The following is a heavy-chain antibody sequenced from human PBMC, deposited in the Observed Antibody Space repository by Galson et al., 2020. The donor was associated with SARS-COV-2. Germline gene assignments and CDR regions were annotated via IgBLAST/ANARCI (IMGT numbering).Heavy chain of an antibody. CDR1: EFTFGHYS. J-gene: IGHJ2*01. CDR2: ITTSSSYI. CDR3: ARDYSPPWLAQGWGYFDL. Sequence: GESLKISCEASEFTFGHYSMNWVRQAPGRGMEWVASITTSSSYIYYADSVKGRFTVSRDNDRKSLYLQMNSLTADDTAVYYCARDYSPPWLAQGWGYFDLWGRGTLVTVSS. V-gene: IGHV3-21*01. D-gene: IGHD6-19*01.